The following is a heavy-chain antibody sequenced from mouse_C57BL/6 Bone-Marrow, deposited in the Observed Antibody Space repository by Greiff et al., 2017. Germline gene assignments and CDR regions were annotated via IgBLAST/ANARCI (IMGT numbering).Heavy chain of an antibody. V-gene: IGHV3-6*01. D-gene: IGHD1-1*01. CDR2: ISYDGSN. CDR1: GYSITSGYY. J-gene: IGHJ3*01. Sequence: EVKLQESGPGLVKPSQSLSLTCSVTGYSITSGYYWNWIRQFPGNKLEWMGYISYDGSNNYNPSLKNPISITRDTSKNQFFLKLNSVTTEDTATYYCARGPGTAYWGQGTLVTVSA. CDR3: ARGPGTAY.